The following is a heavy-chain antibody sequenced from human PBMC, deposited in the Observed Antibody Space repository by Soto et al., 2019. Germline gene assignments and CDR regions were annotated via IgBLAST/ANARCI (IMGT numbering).Heavy chain of an antibody. Sequence: PGESLKISCSVSGYIFANYWIGWVRQVPGKGLEWMGIIYGVDSDTKYSPSFQGQVTISADKSVFTAYLQWRSLKASDTAMYYCASLSRLGPQSAFDYWGQGALVTVSS. V-gene: IGHV5-51*01. D-gene: IGHD1-26*01. CDR1: GYIFANYW. CDR3: ASLSRLGPQSAFDY. J-gene: IGHJ4*02. CDR2: IYGVDSDT.